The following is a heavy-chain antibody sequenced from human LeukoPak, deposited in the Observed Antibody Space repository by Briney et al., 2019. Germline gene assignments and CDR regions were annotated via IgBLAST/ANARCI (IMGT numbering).Heavy chain of an antibody. J-gene: IGHJ5*02. Sequence: PSETLSLTCAVYGGSFSGYYWSWIRQPPGKGLEWIGYIYYSGSTNYNPSLKSRVTISVDTSKNQFSLKLSSVTAADTAVYYCARAYWLLPWFDPWGQGTLVTVSS. CDR1: GGSFSGYY. V-gene: IGHV4-59*01. CDR2: IYYSGST. CDR3: ARAYWLLPWFDP. D-gene: IGHD3-22*01.